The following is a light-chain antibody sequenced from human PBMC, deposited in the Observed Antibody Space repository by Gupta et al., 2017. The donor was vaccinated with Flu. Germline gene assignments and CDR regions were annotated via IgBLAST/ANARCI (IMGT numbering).Light chain of an antibody. Sequence: QSVLTQPPSASGTPGQRVTISCSGSSSNIGSHTVSWYQQPPGTAPKLLIYKNNQRPSGVPDRFSGSKSGTSASLAITGRQAEDEAYYYCAAWDDSMLRVFGGGTKVTVL. J-gene: IGLJ3*02. V-gene: IGLV1-44*01. CDR2: KNN. CDR1: SSNIGSHT. CDR3: AAWDDSMLRV.